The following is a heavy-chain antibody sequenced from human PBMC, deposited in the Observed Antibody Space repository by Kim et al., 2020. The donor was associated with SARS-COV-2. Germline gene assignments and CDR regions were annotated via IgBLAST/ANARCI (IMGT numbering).Heavy chain of an antibody. D-gene: IGHD3-10*01. V-gene: IGHV4-4*02. J-gene: IGHJ6*02. CDR3: ARVHYYGSGKHRGDGMDV. Sequence: SETLSLTCAVSGGSISSSNWWSWVRQPPGKGLEWIGEIYHSGSTNYNPSLKSRVTISVDKSKNQFSLKLSSVTAADTAVYYCARVHYYGSGKHRGDGMDVWGQGTTVTVSS. CDR2: IYHSGST. CDR1: GGSISSSNW.